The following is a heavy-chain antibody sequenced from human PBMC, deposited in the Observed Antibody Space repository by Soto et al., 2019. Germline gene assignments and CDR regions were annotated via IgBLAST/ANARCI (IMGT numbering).Heavy chain of an antibody. CDR1: GFTFSRYN. CDR2: ISSTSKYI. J-gene: IGHJ4*02. V-gene: IGHV3-21*01. D-gene: IGHD2-8*01. CDR3: ATIMLYRQNSDY. Sequence: EVQLVESGGGLVRPGGSLRLSCAASGFTFSRYNMNWVRQSPGKGLEWVSSISSTSKYIYYADSVKGRFTISRDNAKNSLFLQMNSLRAEDTAVYYCATIMLYRQNSDYWGQGTLVTVSS.